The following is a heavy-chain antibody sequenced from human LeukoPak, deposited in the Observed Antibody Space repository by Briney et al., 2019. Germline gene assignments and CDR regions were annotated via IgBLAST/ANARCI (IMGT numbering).Heavy chain of an antibody. Sequence: GGSLRLSCAASGFSFNTYSMNWVRQAPGKGLEWVSYISSGSTYIYYADSVKGRFTISRDNGKNSLYLQMNSLRAEGTAVYYCARKGYYASSGYLGYFQHWGQGTLVTVSS. CDR1: GFSFNTYS. CDR2: ISSGSTYI. V-gene: IGHV3-21*01. CDR3: ARKGYYASSGYLGYFQH. J-gene: IGHJ1*01. D-gene: IGHD3-22*01.